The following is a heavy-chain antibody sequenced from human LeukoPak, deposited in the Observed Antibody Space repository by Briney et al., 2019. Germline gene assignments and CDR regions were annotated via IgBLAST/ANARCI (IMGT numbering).Heavy chain of an antibody. V-gene: IGHV3-7*03. CDR3: ARDWKYYGSGSYNAFDI. D-gene: IGHD3-10*01. Sequence: PGGSLRLSCAASGFTFSSYWMSWVRQAPGKGLEWVANIKQDGSEKYYVDSVKGRFTISRDNAKNSLYLQMNSLRVEDTALYYCARDWKYYGSGSYNAFDIWGQGTMVTVSS. CDR1: GFTFSSYW. J-gene: IGHJ3*02. CDR2: IKQDGSEK.